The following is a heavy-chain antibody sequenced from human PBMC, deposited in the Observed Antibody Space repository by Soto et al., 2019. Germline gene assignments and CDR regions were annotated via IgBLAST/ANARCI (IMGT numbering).Heavy chain of an antibody. Sequence: EVQLLESGGGLVQPGGSLRLSCEASGFAFGTYVMSWVRQAPGKGLEWVSAISGRVNSTHYADSVKSRFTISRDNAKNTLYLQMTSLRAEDTAVYYCAKDIRSSGGRSPFDLWGQGTLVTVSS. CDR2: ISGRVNST. CDR3: AKDIRSSGGRSPFDL. D-gene: IGHD2-15*01. J-gene: IGHJ4*02. V-gene: IGHV3-23*01. CDR1: GFAFGTYV.